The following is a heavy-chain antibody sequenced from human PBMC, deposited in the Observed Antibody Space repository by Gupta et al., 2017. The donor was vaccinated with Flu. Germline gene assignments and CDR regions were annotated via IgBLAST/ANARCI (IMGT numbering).Heavy chain of an antibody. CDR1: GFPFSSYD. V-gene: IGHV3-13*01. D-gene: IGHD6-13*01. CDR2: IGTAGDT. CDR3: ARGFRIAAAGSLLDV. Sequence: EVQLVESGGGLVQPGGSLRLSCAASGFPFSSYDMHWVRQATGKGLEWVSAIGTAGDTYYPGSVKGRFTISRENAKNSLYLQMNSLRAGDTAVYYCARGFRIAAAGSLLDVWGKGTTVTVSS. J-gene: IGHJ6*04.